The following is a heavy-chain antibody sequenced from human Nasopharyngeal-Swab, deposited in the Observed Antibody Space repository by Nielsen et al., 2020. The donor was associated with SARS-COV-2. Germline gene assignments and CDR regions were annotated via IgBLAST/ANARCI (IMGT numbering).Heavy chain of an antibody. J-gene: IGHJ4*02. CDR1: GYTFTGYY. D-gene: IGHD6-19*01. CDR2: INPNSGGT. Sequence: ASVKVSCKASGYTFTGYYMHWVRQAPGQGLEWMGWINPNSGGTNYAQKFQGRVTMTRDTSISTAYMELSRLRSDDTAVCYCARVGESSGWDFDYWGQGTLVPSPQ. V-gene: IGHV1-2*02. CDR3: ARVGESSGWDFDY.